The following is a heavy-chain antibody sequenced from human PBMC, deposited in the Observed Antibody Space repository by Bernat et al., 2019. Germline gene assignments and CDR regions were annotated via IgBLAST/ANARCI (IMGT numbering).Heavy chain of an antibody. Sequence: QVQLVQSGAEVKKPGASVEVSCKASGYTFTSYGISWVRQAPGQGLEWMGWISAYNGNTNYAQKLQGRVTMTTDTSTSTAYMELRSLRSDDTAVYYCARDRGNYYDSSGYYGGVVLYWGQGTLVTVSS. J-gene: IGHJ4*02. CDR2: ISAYNGNT. V-gene: IGHV1-18*01. CDR3: ARDRGNYYDSSGYYGGVVLY. CDR1: GYTFTSYG. D-gene: IGHD3-22*01.